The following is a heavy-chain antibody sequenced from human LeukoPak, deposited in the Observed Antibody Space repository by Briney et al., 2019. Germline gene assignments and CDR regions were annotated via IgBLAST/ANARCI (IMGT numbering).Heavy chain of an antibody. J-gene: IGHJ4*02. CDR2: IYSGGST. Sequence: PGGSLRLSCAASGFTFSDYYMSWIRQAPGKGLEWVSVIYSGGSTYYADSVKGRFTISRDNSKNTLYLQMNSLRAEDTAVYYCARAQWTIPWGQGTLVTVSS. D-gene: IGHD3-9*01. CDR3: ARAQWTIP. CDR1: GFTFSDYY. V-gene: IGHV3-66*01.